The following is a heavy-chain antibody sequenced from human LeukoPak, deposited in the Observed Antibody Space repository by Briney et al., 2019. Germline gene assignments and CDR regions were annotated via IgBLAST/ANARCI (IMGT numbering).Heavy chain of an antibody. CDR2: ISSSGSTI. CDR3: ARMRNDATVYYYYYMDV. J-gene: IGHJ6*03. V-gene: IGHV3-11*01. D-gene: IGHD4-17*01. CDR1: GFTLSDYY. Sequence: KPGGSLRLSCAASGFTLSDYYMSWIRQAPGKGLEWVSYISSSGSTIYYADSVKGRFTISRDNAKNSLYLQMNSLRAEDTAVYYCARMRNDATVYYYYYMDVCGKGTTVTVSS.